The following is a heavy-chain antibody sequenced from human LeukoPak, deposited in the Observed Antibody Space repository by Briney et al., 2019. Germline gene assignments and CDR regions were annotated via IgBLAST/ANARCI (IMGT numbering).Heavy chain of an antibody. CDR1: GFTFSSYS. Sequence: GGSLRLSCAASGFTFSSYSMNWVRQAPGKGLEWVSSISSSSSYIYYADSVKGRFTISRDNAKNSPYLQMNSLRAEDTAVYYCAREIDSRPSDYWGQGTLVTVSS. CDR3: AREIDSRPSDY. J-gene: IGHJ4*02. D-gene: IGHD3-22*01. CDR2: ISSSSSYI. V-gene: IGHV3-21*01.